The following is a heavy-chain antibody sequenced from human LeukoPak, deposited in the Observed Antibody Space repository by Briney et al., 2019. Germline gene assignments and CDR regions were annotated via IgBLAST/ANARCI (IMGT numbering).Heavy chain of an antibody. Sequence: GGSLRLSCATSGFTYSTYAMGWARQAPGKGLEWVSSISGSGESSDYADSAKGRLTISRDNSNNMLYLHMNSLRAQDTAVYYCAKPRSGRGFYYYMDVWGKGTMVAVSS. CDR1: GFTYSTYA. J-gene: IGHJ6*03. CDR3: AKPRSGRGFYYYMDV. D-gene: IGHD1-26*01. V-gene: IGHV3-23*01. CDR2: ISGSGESS.